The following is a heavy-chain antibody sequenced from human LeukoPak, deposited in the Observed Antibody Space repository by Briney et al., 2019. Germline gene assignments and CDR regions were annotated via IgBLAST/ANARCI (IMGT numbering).Heavy chain of an antibody. J-gene: IGHJ4*02. D-gene: IGHD3-16*01. CDR2: IYRGGSR. Sequence: GGSLRLSCAASGFTVSSNYMSSLRQAPGKGLEWVSVIYRGGSRYYADSVKGRFSLSRDNSRNALYLQMNSLRADDTAVYYCARSAPLGTHQYYFDYWGQGTLVTVSS. V-gene: IGHV3-53*01. CDR3: ARSAPLGTHQYYFDY. CDR1: GFTVSSNY.